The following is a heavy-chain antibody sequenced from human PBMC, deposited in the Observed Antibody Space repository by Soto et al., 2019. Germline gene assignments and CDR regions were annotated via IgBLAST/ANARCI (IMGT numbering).Heavy chain of an antibody. Sequence: GGSLRLSCAASGFTFSSYGMHWVRQAPGKGLEWVAVIWYDGSNKYYADSVKGRFTISRDNSKNTLYLQMNSLRDEDTAVYYCARDRPYYYDSSGYVMDYWGQGTLVTVSS. CDR2: IWYDGSNK. V-gene: IGHV3-33*01. CDR1: GFTFSSYG. CDR3: ARDRPYYYDSSGYVMDY. J-gene: IGHJ4*02. D-gene: IGHD3-22*01.